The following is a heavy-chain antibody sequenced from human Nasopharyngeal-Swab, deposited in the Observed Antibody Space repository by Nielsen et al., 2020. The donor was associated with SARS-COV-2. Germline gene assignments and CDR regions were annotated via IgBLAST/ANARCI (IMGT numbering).Heavy chain of an antibody. V-gene: IGHV3-21*01. CDR3: ARAGGAYCGGDCYYYYGMDV. Sequence: VRQAPGKGLEWVSSISSSSSYIYYADSVKGRFTISRDNAKNSLYLQMNSLRAGDTAVYYCARAGGAYCGGDCYYYYGMDVWGQGTTVTVSS. D-gene: IGHD2-21*02. J-gene: IGHJ6*02. CDR2: ISSSSSYI.